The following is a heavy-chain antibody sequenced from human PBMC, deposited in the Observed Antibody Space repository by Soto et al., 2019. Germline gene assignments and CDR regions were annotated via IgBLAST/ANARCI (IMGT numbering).Heavy chain of an antibody. D-gene: IGHD3-10*01. CDR2: ISYDGSNK. CDR3: ARDFLAPGITMVRGAPRDY. V-gene: IGHV3-30-3*01. CDR1: GFTFSSYA. J-gene: IGHJ4*02. Sequence: GGSLRLSCAASGFTFSSYAMHWVRQAPGKGLEWVAVISYDGSNKYYADSVKGRFTISRDNSKNTLCLQMNSLRAEDTAVYYCARDFLAPGITMVRGAPRDYWGQGTLVTVSS.